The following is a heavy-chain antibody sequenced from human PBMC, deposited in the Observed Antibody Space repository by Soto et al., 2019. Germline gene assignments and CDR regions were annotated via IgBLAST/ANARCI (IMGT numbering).Heavy chain of an antibody. CDR1: GFTFSSYS. V-gene: IGHV3-21*01. CDR2: ISRSSSYI. D-gene: IGHD3-3*01. CDR3: ASFGVGSGYYKGDAFDL. Sequence: GGSLRLSCAASGFTFSSYSMNWVRQAPGKGLEWVSSISRSSSYIYYADSLKGRFTISRDNAKNSLYLQMNSMRAEATAVYCCASFGVGSGYYKGDAFDLWGQGTLVTVSS. J-gene: IGHJ3*01.